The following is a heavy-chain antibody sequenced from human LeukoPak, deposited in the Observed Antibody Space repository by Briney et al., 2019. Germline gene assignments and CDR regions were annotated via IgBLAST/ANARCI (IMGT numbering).Heavy chain of an antibody. CDR3: ARDSPSGVEVVDVLEGFDP. D-gene: IGHD2-2*01. V-gene: IGHV4-38-2*02. CDR2: IYHSGKT. CDR1: GYSISSGYH. J-gene: IGHJ5*02. Sequence: KPSETLSLTCAVSGYSISSGYHWAWIRQPPGKGLEWIGSIYHSGKTYYNPSLKSRVTIFLDTSKNQFSLKLTSVTAADTAVYYCARDSPSGVEVVDVLEGFDPWGQGTLVTVSS.